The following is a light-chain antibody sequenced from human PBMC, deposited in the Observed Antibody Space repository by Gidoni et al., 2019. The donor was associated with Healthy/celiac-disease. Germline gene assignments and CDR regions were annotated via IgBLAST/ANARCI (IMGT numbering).Light chain of an antibody. CDR3: QQLRRT. Sequence: EIVLTQSPATLSLSPGERATLSCRASQSVSSYLAWYQQKPGQAPRLLIYDAYNRATGIPARFSGSGSGTDFTLTISSLEPEDFAVYYCQQLRRTFGQGTKVEIK. CDR2: DAY. V-gene: IGKV3-11*01. CDR1: QSVSSY. J-gene: IGKJ1*01.